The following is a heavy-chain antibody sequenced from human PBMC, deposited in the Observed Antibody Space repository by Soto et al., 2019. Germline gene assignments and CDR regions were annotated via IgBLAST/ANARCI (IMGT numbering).Heavy chain of an antibody. J-gene: IGHJ4*02. D-gene: IGHD1-26*01. CDR2: INSDETTT. V-gene: IGHV3-74*01. Sequence: EVQLVESGGGLVQPGGSLRLSCAASGFTFSNYWMHWVRQAPGKGLVWVSRINSDETTTSYADSVRGRFTISRDNARDTVYLQMNSLGAEDTAVYYCARVAVGAYYFHYWGQGTLVTVSS. CDR1: GFTFSNYW. CDR3: ARVAVGAYYFHY.